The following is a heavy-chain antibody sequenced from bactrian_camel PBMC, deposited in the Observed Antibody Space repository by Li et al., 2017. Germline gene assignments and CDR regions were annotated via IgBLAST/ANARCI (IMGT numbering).Heavy chain of an antibody. J-gene: IGHJ4*01. CDR3: ATLTYGY. CDR2: IYADGGTT. CDR1: GFTFSSYW. Sequence: HVQLVESGGGLVQPGGSLRLSCAASGFTFSSYWMYWVRQAPGKGLESVSSIYADGGTTYYTDSVKGRFTISRDNAKNTVHLQMNSLKSEDTALYYCATLTYGYWGQGTQVTVS. D-gene: IGHD6*01. V-gene: IGHV3S1*01.